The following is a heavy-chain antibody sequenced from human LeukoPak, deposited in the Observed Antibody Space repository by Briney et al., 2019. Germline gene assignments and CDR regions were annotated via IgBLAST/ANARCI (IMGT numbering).Heavy chain of an antibody. V-gene: IGHV3-48*01. D-gene: IGHD3-10*01. Sequence: GGSLRLSCAASGFTFSSYSMNWVRQAPGKGLEWLSYISSSSDTMYYADSVKGRFTISRDNAKNSLYLQVNSLRAEDTAFYYCAKSSGDSYFDYWGQGTLVTVSS. CDR3: AKSSGDSYFDY. CDR1: GFTFSSYS. J-gene: IGHJ4*02. CDR2: ISSSSDTM.